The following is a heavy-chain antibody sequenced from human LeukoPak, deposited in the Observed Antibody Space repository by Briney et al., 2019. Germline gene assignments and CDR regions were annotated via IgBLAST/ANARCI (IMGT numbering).Heavy chain of an antibody. Sequence: GASLRLSCAASGFTFSSYAMSWVRQAPGKGLEWVSAISGSGGSTSYAHSVKGRFTISRDNSKNTLYLQMNSLRAEDTAVYYCALGPSGNGCWFDPWGQGTLDTLPS. CDR1: GFTFSSYA. CDR2: ISGSGGST. V-gene: IGHV3-23*01. D-gene: IGHD2-8*01. CDR3: ALGPSGNGCWFDP. J-gene: IGHJ5*02.